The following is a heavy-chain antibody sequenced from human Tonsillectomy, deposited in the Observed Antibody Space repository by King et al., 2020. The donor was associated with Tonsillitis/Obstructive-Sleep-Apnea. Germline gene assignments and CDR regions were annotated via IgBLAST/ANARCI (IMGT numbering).Heavy chain of an antibody. J-gene: IGHJ4*02. CDR2: ISYDGSNK. CDR3: SRGLPIVVLPAAIKGGFDY. V-gene: IGHV3-30*04. D-gene: IGHD2-2*02. Sequence: VQLVESGGGVVQPGRSLRLSCAASGFTFSYYAMHWVRQAPGKGLEWVAVISYDGSNKYYADSVKGRFTISRDNSKNTLYLQMNSLRTEDTAVYYCSRGLPIVVLPAAIKGGFDYWGQGTLVTVSS. CDR1: GFTFSYYA.